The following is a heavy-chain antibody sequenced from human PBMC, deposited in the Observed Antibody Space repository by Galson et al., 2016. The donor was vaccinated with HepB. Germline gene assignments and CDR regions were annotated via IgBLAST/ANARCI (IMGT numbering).Heavy chain of an antibody. Sequence: SGAEVKKPGESLKISCQGSGYSFAKYWIVWVRQMPGKGLEWMGIIYPGDSDTTYSPSFQGQVTISADKSISTAYLQWSSLKASDTAMYYCARQVGATHDHWGQGTLVAVSS. D-gene: IGHD1-26*01. CDR2: IYPGDSDT. CDR1: GYSFAKYW. J-gene: IGHJ4*02. CDR3: ARQVGATHDH. V-gene: IGHV5-51*01.